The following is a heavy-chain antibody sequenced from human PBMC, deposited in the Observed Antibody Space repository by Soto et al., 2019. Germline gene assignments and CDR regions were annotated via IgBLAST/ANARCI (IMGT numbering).Heavy chain of an antibody. D-gene: IGHD3-16*02. J-gene: IGHJ5*02. CDR1: GGFLSESY. V-gene: IGHV4-34*01. CDR3: VRISYQLPSSVLWLDP. Sequence: LSLTCAVYGGFLSESYWTWIRQPPGKGLEWIGEINHVGGTNYNPSLKSRVTMSVDTSQNQFSLRLISVTAADTAMYFCVRISYQLPSSVLWLDPWGQGTPVTVSS. CDR2: INHVGGT.